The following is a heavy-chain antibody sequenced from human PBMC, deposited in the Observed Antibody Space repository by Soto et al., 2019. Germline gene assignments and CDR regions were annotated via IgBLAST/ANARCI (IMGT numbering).Heavy chain of an antibody. CDR2: IYYSGST. J-gene: IGHJ6*02. CDR3: ARNQYCSGNRCYSYYYYGMDA. V-gene: IGHV4-30-4*01. Sequence: SETPSLTCTVSGGSISSGDYYWSWIRQPPGKGLEWIGYIYYSGSTYYNPSLKSRVTISVDTSKNQFSLKLSSVTAADTAVYYCARNQYCSGNRCYSYYYYGMDAWGHGTTVTVSS. CDR1: GGSISSGDYY. D-gene: IGHD2-15*01.